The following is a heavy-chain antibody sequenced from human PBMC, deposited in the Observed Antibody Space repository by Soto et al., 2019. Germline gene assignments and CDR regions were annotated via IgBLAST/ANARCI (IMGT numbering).Heavy chain of an antibody. CDR3: ARNYSRGSRNWFDP. CDR2: IYYSGST. V-gene: IGHV4-39*01. J-gene: IGHJ5*02. Sequence: PSETLSLTCSVSGGSINSSSYFWGWVRQPPGKGLEWIGSIYYSGSTYYNPSLRSRVTISVDTSKNQFSLKLSSVTAADTAVFYCARNYSRGSRNWFDPWGQGTLVTSPQ. CDR1: GGSINSSSYF. D-gene: IGHD6-19*01.